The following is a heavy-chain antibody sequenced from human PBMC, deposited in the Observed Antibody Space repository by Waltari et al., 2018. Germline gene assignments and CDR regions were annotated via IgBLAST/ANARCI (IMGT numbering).Heavy chain of an antibody. Sequence: QVQLVQSGAEVKKPGASVKVSCKASGYTFTGYYMHWVRQAPGQGLEGMGWINPNRGGTNYAQKFQGRVTMTRDTSISTAYMELSRLRSDDTAVYYCARGMVQGVIIKLPFFDYWGQGTLVTVSS. J-gene: IGHJ4*02. CDR2: INPNRGGT. CDR1: GYTFTGYY. V-gene: IGHV1-2*02. CDR3: ARGMVQGVIIKLPFFDY. D-gene: IGHD3-10*01.